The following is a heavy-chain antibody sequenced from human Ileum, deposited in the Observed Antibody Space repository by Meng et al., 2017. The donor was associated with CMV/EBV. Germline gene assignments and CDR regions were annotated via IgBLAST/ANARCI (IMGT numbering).Heavy chain of an antibody. V-gene: IGHV4-34*01. J-gene: IGHJ4*02. CDR3: AREAVGVENGDYADY. CDR2: INHSGST. CDR1: GGSFSGYY. D-gene: IGHD4-17*01. Sequence: LQQWGARLLKPSETLSLTFAVYGGSFSGYYWSWIRQFPGKGLEWMGEINHSGSTNYNPSLKSRVTISADTSKKWFSLKVSSVTAADTAVYYCAREAVGVENGDYADYWGQGILVTAPQ.